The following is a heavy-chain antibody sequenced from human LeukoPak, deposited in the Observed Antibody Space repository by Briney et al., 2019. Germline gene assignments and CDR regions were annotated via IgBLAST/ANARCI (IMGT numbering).Heavy chain of an antibody. CDR3: AKRASGSGTSLSYFDY. J-gene: IGHJ4*02. CDR1: GFTFSSYA. CDR2: ISNSGGST. D-gene: IGHD3-10*01. Sequence: GGSLRLSCAASGFTFSSYAMSWVRQAPGKGLEWVSVISNSGGSTFYADSVKGRFTISRDNSKNTLYLQMNSLRAEDTAVYYCAKRASGSGTSLSYFDYWGQGTLVTASS. V-gene: IGHV3-23*01.